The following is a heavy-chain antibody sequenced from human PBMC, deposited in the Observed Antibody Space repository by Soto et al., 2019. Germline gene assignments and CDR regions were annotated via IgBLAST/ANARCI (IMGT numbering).Heavy chain of an antibody. CDR3: AKDRTVAVGRGFDY. CDR2: ISSSGDTT. J-gene: IGHJ4*02. D-gene: IGHD2-2*01. V-gene: IGHV3-23*01. CDR1: GFTFSSYA. Sequence: PGGSLRLSCAASGFTFSSYAMSWVRQAPGKGLEWVSTISSSGDTTNYADSVKGRFTISRDNSKNTLYLQTNNLRAEDTAVYYCAKDRTVAVGRGFDYWGQGTLVTVSS.